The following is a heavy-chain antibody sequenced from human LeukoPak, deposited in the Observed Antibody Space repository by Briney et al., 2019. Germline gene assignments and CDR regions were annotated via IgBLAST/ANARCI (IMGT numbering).Heavy chain of an antibody. Sequence: SQTLSLTCAISRDSVSSNSAAWNWIRQSPSRGLEWLGRTYYRSKWYNDYAVSVKSRITIDPDTSKNQFSLQLNSVTPEDTAVYYCARGYYDILTGYYPFDYWGQGTLLTVSS. CDR3: ARGYYDILTGYYPFDY. CDR2: TYYRSKWYN. D-gene: IGHD3-9*01. J-gene: IGHJ4*02. CDR1: RDSVSSNSAA. V-gene: IGHV6-1*01.